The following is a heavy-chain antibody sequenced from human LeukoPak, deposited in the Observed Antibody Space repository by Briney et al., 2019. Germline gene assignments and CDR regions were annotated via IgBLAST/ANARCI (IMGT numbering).Heavy chain of an antibody. Sequence: GGSLRLSCAASGFTFSSYWMSWVRQAPGKGLEWVSSISSSSSYIYYADSVKGRFTISRDNAKNSLYPQMNSLRAEDTAVYYCAELGITMIGGVWGKGTTVTISS. CDR2: ISSSSSYI. CDR3: AELGITMIGGV. D-gene: IGHD3-10*02. V-gene: IGHV3-21*01. J-gene: IGHJ6*04. CDR1: GFTFSSYW.